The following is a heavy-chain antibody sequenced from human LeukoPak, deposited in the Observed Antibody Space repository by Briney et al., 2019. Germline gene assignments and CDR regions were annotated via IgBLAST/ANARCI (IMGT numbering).Heavy chain of an antibody. J-gene: IGHJ5*02. CDR3: ARVRAEGAAAVNWFDP. Sequence: ASVKVSCKASGYTFTSYYMHWVRQAPGQGLEWMGIINPSGGSTSYAQKFQGRVTMTRDTSTSAVYMELSSLRSVDTAVYYCARVRAEGAAAVNWFDPWGQGTLVTVSS. CDR2: INPSGGST. CDR1: GYTFTSYY. D-gene: IGHD6-13*01. V-gene: IGHV1-46*01.